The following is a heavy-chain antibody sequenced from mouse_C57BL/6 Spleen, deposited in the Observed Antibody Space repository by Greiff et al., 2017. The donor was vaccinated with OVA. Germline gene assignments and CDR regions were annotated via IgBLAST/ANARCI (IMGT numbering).Heavy chain of an antibody. CDR3: ARGEDYYGRSHVYDV. Sequence: VQLQQSGAELVKPGASVKLSCKASGYTFTSYWMHWVKQRPGQGLEWIGYINPSSGYTKYNQKFKDKATLTADKSSNTAYMQLSSLTYEDSAVYYGARGEDYYGRSHVYDVWGTGTTVTVSS. V-gene: IGHV1-7*01. D-gene: IGHD1-1*01. CDR2: INPSSGYT. J-gene: IGHJ1*03. CDR1: GYTFTSYW.